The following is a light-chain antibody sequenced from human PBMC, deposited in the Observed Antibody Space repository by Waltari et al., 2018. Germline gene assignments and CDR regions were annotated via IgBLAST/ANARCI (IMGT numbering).Light chain of an antibody. CDR2: DVN. Sequence: QSALTQPDSVPGSPGQSSTITCTGTSSNIVSYNMLSWYQKHPGNASKVMIYDVNNRPSGVSSRFSGSNSGNTASLTISGLQAEDEAYYYCSSYTAGSTRYVFGSGTKVTVL. CDR3: SSYTAGSTRYV. CDR1: SSNIVSYNM. V-gene: IGLV2-14*03. J-gene: IGLJ1*01.